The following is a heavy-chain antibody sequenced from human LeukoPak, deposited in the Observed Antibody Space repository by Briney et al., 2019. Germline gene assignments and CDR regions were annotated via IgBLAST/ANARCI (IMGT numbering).Heavy chain of an antibody. CDR3: AKEIYGDSTGARFQH. CDR2: ISGSGGST. CDR1: GFRFSSYA. D-gene: IGHD4-17*01. V-gene: IGHV3-23*01. Sequence: GGSLRLSCAASGFRFSSYAMSWVRQAPGKGLEWVSVISGSGGSTYYADSVKGRFTVSRDNSKNTVYLQMNSLRAEDTAVYYCAKEIYGDSTGARFQHWGQGTLLTVSS. J-gene: IGHJ1*01.